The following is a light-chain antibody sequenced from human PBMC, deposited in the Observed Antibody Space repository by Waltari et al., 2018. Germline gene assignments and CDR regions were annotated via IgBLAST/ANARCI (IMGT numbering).Light chain of an antibody. Sequence: DIQMTQSPSTVSASLGARVTITCRASQNLNTFLSWYQQKPVAVPNLLIYGASTLERGVPSRFSGSGSGTHFTLTISGLQPDDFATYYCQQYYDYPINFGQGTRL. CDR1: QNLNTF. J-gene: IGKJ5*01. CDR2: GAS. CDR3: QQYYDYPIN. V-gene: IGKV1-5*01.